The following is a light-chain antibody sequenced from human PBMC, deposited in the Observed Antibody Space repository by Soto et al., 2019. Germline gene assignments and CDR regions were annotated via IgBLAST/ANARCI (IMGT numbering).Light chain of an antibody. J-gene: IGKJ2*01. V-gene: IGKV1-33*01. CDR1: QDMSNY. Sequence: DIQMTQSPSSLSASVGDRVTITSQASQDMSNYSKWYQQKPGKAPKLLIYDASNLETGVTSRFSGSGSWTECTLTISSLQPEDTATSYCQQYDNLPPYTFGQGTKLEIK. CDR3: QQYDNLPPYT. CDR2: DAS.